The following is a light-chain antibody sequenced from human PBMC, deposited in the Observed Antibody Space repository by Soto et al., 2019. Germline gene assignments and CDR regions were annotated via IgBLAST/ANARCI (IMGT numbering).Light chain of an antibody. CDR2: GNS. CDR1: SSNIGAGYD. CDR3: QSYDSSLSGWV. J-gene: IGLJ3*02. Sequence: QSVLTQPPSVSGAPGQRVTISCTGSSSNIGAGYDVHWYQQLPGTAPKLLIYGNSNRPSGVPDRFSGSKSDTSSSLAITGLRAEDEADYYCQSYDSSLSGWVFGGGTKLTVL. V-gene: IGLV1-40*01.